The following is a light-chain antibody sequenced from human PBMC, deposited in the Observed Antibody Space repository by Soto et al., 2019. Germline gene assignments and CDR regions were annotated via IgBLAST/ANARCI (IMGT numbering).Light chain of an antibody. Sequence: QSVLTQPRSVSGSPGQSVTISCTGTGSDVGGYNYVSWYQQHPGKAPKLMIYEVSNRPSGVSNRFSGSKSGNTASLTISGLQAEDEADYYCSSYTSSSTYVFGTGTKVTVL. CDR2: EVS. CDR1: GSDVGGYNY. V-gene: IGLV2-14*01. J-gene: IGLJ1*01. CDR3: SSYTSSSTYV.